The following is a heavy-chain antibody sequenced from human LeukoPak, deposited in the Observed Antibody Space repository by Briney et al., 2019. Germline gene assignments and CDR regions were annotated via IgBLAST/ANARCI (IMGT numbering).Heavy chain of an antibody. J-gene: IGHJ6*02. D-gene: IGHD4-17*01. V-gene: IGHV4-34*01. CDR2: INHSGST. Sequence: PSETLSLTCAVYGGSFSGYYWSWIRQPPGKGLEWIGEINHSGSTNYNPSLKSRVTISVDTSKNQFSLKLSSVTAADTAVYYCARVRLRSNYYYYGMDVWGQGTTVTVSS. CDR1: GGSFSGYY. CDR3: ARVRLRSNYYYYGMDV.